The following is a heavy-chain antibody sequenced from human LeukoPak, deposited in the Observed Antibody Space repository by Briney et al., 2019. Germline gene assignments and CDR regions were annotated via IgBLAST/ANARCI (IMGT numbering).Heavy chain of an antibody. V-gene: IGHV3-21*01. D-gene: IGHD3-22*01. CDR1: GFTFSSYS. J-gene: IGHJ3*02. Sequence: GGSLRLSCAASGFTFSSYSMNWVRQAPGKGLEWVSSISSSSSYIYYADSVKGRFTISRDNAKNSLYLQTNSLRAEDTAVYYCAREDYYDSSGSDAFDIWGQGTMVTVSS. CDR3: AREDYYDSSGSDAFDI. CDR2: ISSSSSYI.